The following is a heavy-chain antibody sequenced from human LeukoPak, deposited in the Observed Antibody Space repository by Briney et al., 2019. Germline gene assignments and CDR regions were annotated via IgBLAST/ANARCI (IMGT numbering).Heavy chain of an antibody. V-gene: IGHV3-48*03. CDR1: GFTFSSYE. CDR3: ARDTLNGPFVISLDY. J-gene: IGHJ4*02. Sequence: GGSLRLSCAASGFTFSSYEMNWVRQPPGKGLECVSYISSSGSTIYYADSVKGRFTISRDNAKNSLYLQMNSLTAGDTAVYYCARDTLNGPFVISLDYWGQGALVTVSS. D-gene: IGHD3-9*01. CDR2: ISSSGSTI.